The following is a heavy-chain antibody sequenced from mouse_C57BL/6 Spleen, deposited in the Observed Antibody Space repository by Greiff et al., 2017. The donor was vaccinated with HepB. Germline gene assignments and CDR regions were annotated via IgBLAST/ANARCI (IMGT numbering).Heavy chain of an antibody. V-gene: IGHV1-52*01. J-gene: IGHJ4*01. CDR3: ARVGSGDAMYY. Sequence: QVQLQQPGAELVRPGSSVKLSCKASGYTFTSYWMHWVKQRPIQGLEWIGNIDPSDSETHYNQKFKDKATLTVDKSSSTAYMQRSSLTSEDSAVYYCARVGSGDAMYYWGQGTSVTASS. D-gene: IGHD3-2*02. CDR1: GYTFTSYW. CDR2: IDPSDSET.